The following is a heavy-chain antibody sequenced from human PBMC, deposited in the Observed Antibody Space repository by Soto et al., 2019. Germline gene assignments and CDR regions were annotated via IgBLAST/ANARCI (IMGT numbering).Heavy chain of an antibody. V-gene: IGHV1-69*06. CDR3: ARDLAAAGDPYYFDY. CDR2: IIPIFGTA. Sequence: SVKVSCKASGGTFSSYAISCVRQAPGQGLEWMGGIIPIFGTANYAQKFQGRVTITADKSTSTAYMELSSLRSEDTAVYYCARDLAAAGDPYYFDYWGQGTLVTVSS. CDR1: GGTFSSYA. D-gene: IGHD6-13*01. J-gene: IGHJ4*02.